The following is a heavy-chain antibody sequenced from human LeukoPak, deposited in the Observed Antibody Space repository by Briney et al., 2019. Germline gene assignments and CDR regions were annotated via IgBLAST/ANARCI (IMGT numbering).Heavy chain of an antibody. CDR3: ARQPQQLVPIDY. CDR2: IYDSGST. CDR1: GGSINSYY. Sequence: SETLSLTCTVSGGSINSYYWSWIRQPPGKGLEWIGYIYDSGSTNYNPSLKSRVTISVDTSKNQFSLKLSSVTAADTAVYYCARQPQQLVPIDYWGRGTLVTVSS. J-gene: IGHJ4*02. D-gene: IGHD6-13*01. V-gene: IGHV4-59*08.